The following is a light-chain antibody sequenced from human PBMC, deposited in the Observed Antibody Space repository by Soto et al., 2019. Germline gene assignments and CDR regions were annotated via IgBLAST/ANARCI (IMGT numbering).Light chain of an antibody. J-gene: IGKJ5*01. V-gene: IGKV3D-20*02. CDR1: QSVSSKY. CDR2: GTS. Sequence: EIVMTQSPATLSVSPGERATLSCRASQSVSSKYLAWYQQKPGQAPRLLIYGTSTRATGIPDRFSGSGYGTDFTLTISSLEPEDFAVYYCQQRSNWPPLTFGQGTRLEIK. CDR3: QQRSNWPPLT.